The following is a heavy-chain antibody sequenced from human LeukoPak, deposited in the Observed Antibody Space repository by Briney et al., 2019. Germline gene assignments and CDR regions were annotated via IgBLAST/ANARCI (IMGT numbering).Heavy chain of an antibody. Sequence: SETLSHTCAVYGGSFSGYYWSWIRQPPGKGLEWIGEINHSGSTNYNPSLKSRVTISVDTSKNQFSLKLSSVTAADTAVYYCARVGYDSSGYYPTLFDYWGQGTLVTVSS. J-gene: IGHJ4*02. CDR2: INHSGST. V-gene: IGHV4-34*01. CDR1: GGSFSGYY. D-gene: IGHD3-22*01. CDR3: ARVGYDSSGYYPTLFDY.